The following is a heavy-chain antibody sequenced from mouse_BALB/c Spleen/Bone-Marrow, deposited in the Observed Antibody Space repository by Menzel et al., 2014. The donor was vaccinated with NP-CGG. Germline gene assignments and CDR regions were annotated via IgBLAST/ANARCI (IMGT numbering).Heavy chain of an antibody. CDR2: ISSGSSTI. V-gene: IGHV5-17*02. Sequence: EVKLMESGGGLVQPGGSRKLSCAASGFTFSSFGMHWVRQAPEKGLEWVAYISSGSSTIYCADTVKGRFTISRDKPKNTLFLQMTSLRSEDTAMYYCASDYDYFDYWGQGTTLTASS. D-gene: IGHD2-4*01. CDR1: GFTFSSFG. J-gene: IGHJ2*01. CDR3: ASDYDYFDY.